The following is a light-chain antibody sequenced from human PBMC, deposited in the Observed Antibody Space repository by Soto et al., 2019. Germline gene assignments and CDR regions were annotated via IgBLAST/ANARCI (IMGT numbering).Light chain of an antibody. CDR1: SSDVGGYNY. CDR2: EVS. V-gene: IGLV2-14*01. CDR3: CSYTSISTSGV. Sequence: QSALTQPASVSGSPGQSITISCTGTSSDVGGYNYVSWYQQHPGKAPKLMIYEVSDRPSGVSNRFSGSKSGNTASLTISGLQTEDEADYYCCSYTSISTSGVFGGGTKVTVL. J-gene: IGLJ3*02.